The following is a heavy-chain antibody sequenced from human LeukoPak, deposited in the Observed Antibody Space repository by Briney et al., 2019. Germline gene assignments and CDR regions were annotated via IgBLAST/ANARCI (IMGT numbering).Heavy chain of an antibody. CDR3: ASVTIAAPYYYYGMDV. D-gene: IGHD2-15*01. CDR2: INPSSGST. J-gene: IGHJ6*02. Sequence: GASVEVSCKASGYTFTSYYMHWVRQAPGQGLEWMGIINPSSGSTSYAQKFQGRVTMTRDTSTSTVYMELSSLRSEDTAVYYCASVTIAAPYYYYGMDVWAKGPRSPSP. CDR1: GYTFTSYY. V-gene: IGHV1-46*01.